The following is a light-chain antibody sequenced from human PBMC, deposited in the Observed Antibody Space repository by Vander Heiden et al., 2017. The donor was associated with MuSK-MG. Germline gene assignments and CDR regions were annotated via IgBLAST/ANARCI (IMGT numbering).Light chain of an antibody. V-gene: IGKV3-11*01. CDR1: QSVSSH. CDR2: DAS. J-gene: IGKJ4*01. Sequence: VLTPSPATLSLSPGERATLSCRASQSVSSHLAWYQQKPGQAPRLLIYDASNRATGVPARFSGSESGTDFTLTISSLEPEDFAVYHCQQWSNWPLTFGGGTKVEIK. CDR3: QQWSNWPLT.